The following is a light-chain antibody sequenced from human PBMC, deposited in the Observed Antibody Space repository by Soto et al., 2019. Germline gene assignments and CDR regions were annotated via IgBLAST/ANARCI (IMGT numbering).Light chain of an antibody. CDR1: QSVSSY. Sequence: EIVLTQSPGTLSLSPGERATLSCRASQSVSSYLSWYQQKPGQAPRLLIYGASSRATGIPDRFSGSGSGTDFTLTISRLEPEDFAVYYCQHHGGSPLFTFGPGTKGDIK. CDR3: QHHGGSPLFT. V-gene: IGKV3-20*01. J-gene: IGKJ3*01. CDR2: GAS.